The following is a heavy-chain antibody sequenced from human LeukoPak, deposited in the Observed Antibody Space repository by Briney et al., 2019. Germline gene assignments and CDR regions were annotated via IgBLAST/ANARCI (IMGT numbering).Heavy chain of an antibody. Sequence: GRSLRLSCAASGFTVTSYSMSWVRQAPGKGLEWVSYIRSRPSTIYYADSVKGRFTISRDDAKNSLYLQMNSLRAEDTAIYYCVRAHHWAFDSWGQGTQVTVSS. CDR2: IRSRPSTI. D-gene: IGHD7-27*01. CDR3: VRAHHWAFDS. CDR1: GFTVTSYS. J-gene: IGHJ4*02. V-gene: IGHV3-48*01.